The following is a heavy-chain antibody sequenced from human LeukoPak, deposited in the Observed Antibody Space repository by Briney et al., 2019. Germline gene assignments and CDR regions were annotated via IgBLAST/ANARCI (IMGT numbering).Heavy chain of an antibody. CDR3: ARRRDYGDYFDY. CDR2: IYYSGST. Sequence: SETLSLTCTVSGGSISSSSYYWGWIRQPPGKGLEWIGSIYYSGSTYYNPSLKSRVTISVDTSKNQFSLKLSSVTDADTAVYYCARRRDYGDYFDYWGQGTLVTVSS. V-gene: IGHV4-39*01. D-gene: IGHD4-17*01. J-gene: IGHJ4*02. CDR1: GGSISSSSYY.